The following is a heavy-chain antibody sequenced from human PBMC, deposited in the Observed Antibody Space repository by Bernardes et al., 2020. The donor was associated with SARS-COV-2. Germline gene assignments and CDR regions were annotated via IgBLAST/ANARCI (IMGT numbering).Heavy chain of an antibody. Sequence: GRSLRLSCAASGFTISSYLMNWVRQAPGKGLEWVANINRDGSDKYYVGSVKGRFTISRDNAKNSLFLQMNSLRAEDTAVYYCSSDYDSGHWGRGTPVTVSS. CDR1: GFTISSYL. D-gene: IGHD5-12*01. J-gene: IGHJ4*02. V-gene: IGHV3-7*01. CDR3: SSDYDSGH. CDR2: INRDGSDK.